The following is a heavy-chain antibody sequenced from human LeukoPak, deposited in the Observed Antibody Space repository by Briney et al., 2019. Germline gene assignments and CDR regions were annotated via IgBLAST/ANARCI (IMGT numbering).Heavy chain of an antibody. D-gene: IGHD6-13*01. V-gene: IGHV1-2*02. CDR3: ARGKSSSWYGDYHYGMDV. CDR2: INPNSGGT. CDR1: GYTFTGYY. Sequence: ASVKASCKASGYTFTGYYMHWVRQAPGQGLEWMGWINPNSGGTNYAQEFQGRVTMTRDTSISTAYMELSRLRSDDTAVYYCARGKSSSWYGDYHYGMDVWGQGTTVTVSS. J-gene: IGHJ6*02.